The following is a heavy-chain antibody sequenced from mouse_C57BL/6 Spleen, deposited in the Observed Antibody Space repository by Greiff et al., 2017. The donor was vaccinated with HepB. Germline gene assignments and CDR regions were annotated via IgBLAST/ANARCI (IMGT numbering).Heavy chain of an antibody. CDR3: ARGSSYWYFDV. V-gene: IGHV1-53*01. D-gene: IGHD1-1*01. J-gene: IGHJ1*03. CDR2: INPSNGGT. CDR1: GYTFTSYW. Sequence: QVQLLQPGTELVKPGASVKLSCKASGYTFTSYWMHWVKQRPGQGLEWIGNINPSNGGTNYNEKFKSKSTLTVDKSSSTAYMQLSSLTSEDAAVYYCARGSSYWYFDVWGTGTTVTVSS.